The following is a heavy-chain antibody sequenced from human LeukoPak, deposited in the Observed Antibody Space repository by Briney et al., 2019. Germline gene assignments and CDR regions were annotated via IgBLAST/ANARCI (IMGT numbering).Heavy chain of an antibody. CDR1: GGTFSSYA. Sequence: SVKVSCKASGGTFSSYAISWVRQAPGQGLEWMGGIIPIFGTANYAQKFQGRVTITADKSTSTAYMELSGLRSEDTAVYYCTLGAPYYYYGMDVWGKGTTVTVSS. CDR3: TLGAPYYYYGMDV. CDR2: IIPIFGTA. D-gene: IGHD3-16*01. V-gene: IGHV1-69*06. J-gene: IGHJ6*04.